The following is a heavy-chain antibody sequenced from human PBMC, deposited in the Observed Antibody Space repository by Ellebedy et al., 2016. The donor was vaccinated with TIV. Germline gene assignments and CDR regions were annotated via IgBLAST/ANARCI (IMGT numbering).Heavy chain of an antibody. D-gene: IGHD1-14*01. V-gene: IGHV5-10-1*01. J-gene: IGHJ5*02. CDR3: ATSKGNEPGDH. Sequence: PGGSLRLSCKGFGYRFTNYWITRVRQMPGKGLEWMGTIDPSDSYTNDNPSFQGHVTISLDRSINTAFLQWSSLKASDTAMYYCATSKGNEPGDHWGQGTLVTVSS. CDR2: IDPSDSYT. CDR1: GYRFTNYW.